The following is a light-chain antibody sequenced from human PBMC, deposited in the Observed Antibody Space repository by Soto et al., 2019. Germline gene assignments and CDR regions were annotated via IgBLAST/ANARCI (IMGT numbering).Light chain of an antibody. CDR2: EGS. CDR3: CSYGGSSTLV. V-gene: IGLV2-23*01. CDR1: SSGFGSYNL. Sequence: QSALTQPASVSGSPGQSITISCTGTSSGFGSYNLVSWYQQHPGKAPKVMIYEGSKRPSGVSNRFSGSKSGNTASLTISGLQAEDEAEYYCCSYGGSSTLVFGGGTKVTVL. J-gene: IGLJ2*01.